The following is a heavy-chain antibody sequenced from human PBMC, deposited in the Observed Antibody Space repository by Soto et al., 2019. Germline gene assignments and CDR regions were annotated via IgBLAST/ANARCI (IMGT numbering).Heavy chain of an antibody. V-gene: IGHV4-31*03. CDR3: SRGILV. CDR2: ISYGGST. D-gene: IGHD5-18*01. CDR1: GGSINSGGYC. Sequence: QVQLQESGPGLVKPSQTLSLTCTVSGGSINSGGYCWGWIRQHPGKGLDWIGCISYGGSTSYIPSLKSRVTISVDTSKNQFSLTLTSVTAADTAVYYCSRGILVWGQGALITVST. J-gene: IGHJ4*02.